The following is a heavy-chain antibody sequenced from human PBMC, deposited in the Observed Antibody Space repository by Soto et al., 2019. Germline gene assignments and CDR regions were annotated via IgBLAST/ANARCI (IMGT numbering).Heavy chain of an antibody. CDR3: ARDFGITGTVRFDP. D-gene: IGHD1-20*01. CDR2: IIPIFGTA. Sequence: SVKGSCKASGGTFSSYAISWVRQAPGQGLEWMGGIIPIFGTANYAQKFQGRVTITADESTSTAYMELSSLRSEDTAVYYCARDFGITGTVRFDPWGQGTLVTVSS. CDR1: GGTFSSYA. V-gene: IGHV1-69*13. J-gene: IGHJ5*02.